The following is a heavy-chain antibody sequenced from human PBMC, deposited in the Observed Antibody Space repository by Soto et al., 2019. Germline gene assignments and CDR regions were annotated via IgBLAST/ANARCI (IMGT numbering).Heavy chain of an antibody. CDR1: GGTFSSYA. V-gene: IGHV1-69*13. CDR2: IIPIFGTA. J-gene: IGHJ4*01. CDR3: ARGSKDSSGYYYFDY. D-gene: IGHD3-22*01. Sequence: VKVSCKASGGTFSSYAISWVRQAPGQGLEWMGGIIPIFGTANYAQKFQRRVTIAADESTSTAYMELSSLRSEDTAVYYCARGSKDSSGYYYFDYWGHGTLVTVSS.